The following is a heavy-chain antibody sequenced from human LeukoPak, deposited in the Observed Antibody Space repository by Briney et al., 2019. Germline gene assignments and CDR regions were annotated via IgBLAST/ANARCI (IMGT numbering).Heavy chain of an antibody. Sequence: PGRSLRLSCAASGLTFSNYVMHWVRQAPGKGLEWVAVIWYDGSNKYYADSVKGRFTISRDNSKNTLYLEMNSLRADDTAVYYCANHCSGGSCYPYWGQGTLVTVS. D-gene: IGHD2-15*01. J-gene: IGHJ4*02. CDR1: GLTFSNYV. CDR3: ANHCSGGSCYPY. CDR2: IWYDGSNK. V-gene: IGHV3-33*06.